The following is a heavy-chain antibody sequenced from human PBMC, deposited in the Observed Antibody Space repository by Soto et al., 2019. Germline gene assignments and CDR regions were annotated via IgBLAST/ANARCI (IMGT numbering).Heavy chain of an antibody. V-gene: IGHV1-46*01. Sequence: QVQLVQSGAEVREPGASVKVSCKASGYNFASNNMHWVRQTPGQGLEWMGIIHPTDGSTSYAQKFRGRVTLTRDTPTNTDYMELSGLTSEDTAVYYCARDRFGSWTFDSWGQGPLVTVSS. CDR2: IHPTDGST. D-gene: IGHD6-13*01. J-gene: IGHJ4*02. CDR1: GYNFASNN. CDR3: ARDRFGSWTFDS.